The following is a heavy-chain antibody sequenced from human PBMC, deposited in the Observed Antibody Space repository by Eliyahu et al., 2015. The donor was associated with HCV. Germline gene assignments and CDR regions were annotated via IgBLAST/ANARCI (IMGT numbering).Heavy chain of an antibody. J-gene: IGHJ5*02. CDR3: ARDLGGADEWHSNWFDP. V-gene: IGHV3-30-3*01. Sequence: QVQLVESGGGVVQPGRSLRLSCXAXGFTFXSYXMHWVRQAPGKGLEWVGVISYDGSNKYYADSVKGRFTISRDNSKNTLYLQMNSLRAEDTAVYYCARDLGGADEWHSNWFDPWGQGTLVTVSS. D-gene: IGHD1-26*01. CDR1: GFTFXSYX. CDR2: ISYDGSNK.